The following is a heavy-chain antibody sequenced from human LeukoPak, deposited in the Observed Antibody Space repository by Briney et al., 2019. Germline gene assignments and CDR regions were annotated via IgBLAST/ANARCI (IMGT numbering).Heavy chain of an antibody. CDR2: MNPNSGNT. Sequence: ASVKVSCKASGYTFTSYDINWVRQATGQGLEWMGWMNPNSGNTGYAQKFQGRVTVTRNTSISTAYMELSSLRSEDTAVYYCARRPARYRSGWYSKRGLKDYFDYWGQGTLVTVSS. J-gene: IGHJ4*02. V-gene: IGHV1-8*01. D-gene: IGHD6-19*01. CDR3: ARRPARYRSGWYSKRGLKDYFDY. CDR1: GYTFTSYD.